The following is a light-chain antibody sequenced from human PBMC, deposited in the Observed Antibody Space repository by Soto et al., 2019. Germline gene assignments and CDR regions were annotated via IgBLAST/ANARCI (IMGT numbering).Light chain of an antibody. Sequence: EIVLTQSPGTLSLSPGERATLSCRASQSVSSSYLAWYQQKPGQAPRLLIYGASSRATGIPDRFSGSGSGTDLTLTISRLEPEDFAVYYCQQYGSSPFTFGHGTKVDL. CDR3: QQYGSSPFT. CDR2: GAS. V-gene: IGKV3-20*01. CDR1: QSVSSSY. J-gene: IGKJ3*01.